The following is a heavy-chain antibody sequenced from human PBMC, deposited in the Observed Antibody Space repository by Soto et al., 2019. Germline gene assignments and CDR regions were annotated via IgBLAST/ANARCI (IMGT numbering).Heavy chain of an antibody. V-gene: IGHV3-23*01. D-gene: IGHD5-12*01. CDR2: ITDTGGDT. J-gene: IGHJ4*02. Sequence: GGSLRLSCVASGFTFGSRAMSWVRQAPGEGLEWVSTITDTGGDTKYADSVRGRFTISRDNSKNTVYLEMNNLRAEDTAMYYCALEWGGGYNFWGQGTLVTVSS. CDR1: GFTFGSRA. CDR3: ALEWGGGYNF.